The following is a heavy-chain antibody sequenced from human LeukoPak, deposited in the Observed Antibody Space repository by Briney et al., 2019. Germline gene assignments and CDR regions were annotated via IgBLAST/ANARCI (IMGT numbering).Heavy chain of an antibody. V-gene: IGHV4-59*01. CDR2: IYYSGST. D-gene: IGHD3-22*01. CDR3: ARVLSSGYYYVDAFDI. CDR1: GGSISSYY. Sequence: SETLSLTCTVSGGSISSYYWSWIRQPPGKGLEWIGYIYYSGSTNYNPSLKSRVTISVDTSKNQFSLKLSSVTAADTAVYYCARVLSSGYYYVDAFDIWGQGTMVTVSS. J-gene: IGHJ3*02.